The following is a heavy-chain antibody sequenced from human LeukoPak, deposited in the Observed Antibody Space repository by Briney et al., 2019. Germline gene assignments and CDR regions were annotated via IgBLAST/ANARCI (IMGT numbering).Heavy chain of an antibody. J-gene: IGHJ4*02. V-gene: IGHV3-74*01. CDR3: VSFYETY. Sequence: GGSLRLSCAASGNYWMHWVRQAPGKGLVWVSHINGDGSWTTYADSVKGRITISKDNAKNTVYLQMNNLRAEDTAVYYCVSFYETYWGRGTLVTVSS. D-gene: IGHD2-2*01. CDR2: INGDGSWT. CDR1: GNYW.